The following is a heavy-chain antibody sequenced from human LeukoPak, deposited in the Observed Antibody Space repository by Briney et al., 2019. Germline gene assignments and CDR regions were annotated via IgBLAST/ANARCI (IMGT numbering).Heavy chain of an antibody. D-gene: IGHD3-10*01. Sequence: SETLSLTCTVSGGSISSGSYYWSWIRQPAGKGLEWIGRIYTSGSTNYNPSLKSRVTISVDTSKNQFSLKLSSVTAADTAVYYCARSNGSGSYYNYYYYYMDVWGKGTTVTVSS. CDR3: ARSNGSGSYYNYYYYYMDV. V-gene: IGHV4-61*02. CDR2: IYTSGST. CDR1: GGSISSGSYY. J-gene: IGHJ6*03.